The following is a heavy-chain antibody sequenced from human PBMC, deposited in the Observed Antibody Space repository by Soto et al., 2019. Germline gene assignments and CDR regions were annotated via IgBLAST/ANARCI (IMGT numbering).Heavy chain of an antibody. Sequence: EVQLLEFGGGLVQPGGSLRLSCAASGVTFNTFAMNWVGQAPGKGLEWVSLISGSGGSTYYADSVRGRFTISRDNSKNTLYLHMSTLRAEDTALYYCARGFMGTTFYYGMDVWGQGTTVTVSS. CDR2: ISGSGGST. D-gene: IGHD1-7*01. V-gene: IGHV3-23*01. CDR3: ARGFMGTTFYYGMDV. J-gene: IGHJ6*02. CDR1: GVTFNTFA.